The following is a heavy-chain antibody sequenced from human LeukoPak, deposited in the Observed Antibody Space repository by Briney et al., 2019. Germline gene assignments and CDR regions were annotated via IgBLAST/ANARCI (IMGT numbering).Heavy chain of an antibody. CDR3: ARQTYYYDSSGYCSLYYFDY. J-gene: IGHJ4*02. CDR1: GGIFSNSA. Sequence: ASVKVSCKASGGIFSNSAISWVRQAPGQGLEWVGGIIPIFGTANYAQKFQGRVTITADESTSTAYMKLSSLRSEDTAVYYCARQTYYYDSSGYCSLYYFDYWGQGTLVTVSS. V-gene: IGHV1-69*13. D-gene: IGHD3-22*01. CDR2: IIPIFGTA.